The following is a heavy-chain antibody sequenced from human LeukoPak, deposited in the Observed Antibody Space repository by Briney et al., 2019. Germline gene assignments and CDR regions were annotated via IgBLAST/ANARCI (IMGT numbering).Heavy chain of an antibody. CDR2: INHSGST. Sequence: PSETLPLTCAVYGGSFSGYYWSWIRQPPGKGLEWIGEINHSGSTNYNPSLKSRVTISVDTSKNQFSLKLSSVTAADTAVYYCARGVHYDFWSGYRRTYYFDYWGQGTLVTVSS. CDR3: ARGVHYDFWSGYRRTYYFDY. CDR1: GGSFSGYY. V-gene: IGHV4-34*01. J-gene: IGHJ4*02. D-gene: IGHD3-3*01.